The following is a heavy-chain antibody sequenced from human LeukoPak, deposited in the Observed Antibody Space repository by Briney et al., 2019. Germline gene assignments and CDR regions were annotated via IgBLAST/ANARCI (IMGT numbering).Heavy chain of an antibody. Sequence: GGSLRLSCAASGFTFSSYSMNWVRQAPGKGLEWVSSISSSSSYIYYADSVKGRFTISRDNSKNTLYLQMNSLRAEDTAVYYCAKDTHYYDSSGLDYWGQGTLVTVSS. CDR2: ISSSSSYI. CDR1: GFTFSSYS. CDR3: AKDTHYYDSSGLDY. D-gene: IGHD3-22*01. V-gene: IGHV3-21*01. J-gene: IGHJ4*02.